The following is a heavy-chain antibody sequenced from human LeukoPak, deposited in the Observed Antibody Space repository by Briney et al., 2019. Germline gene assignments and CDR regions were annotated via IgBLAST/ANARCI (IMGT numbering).Heavy chain of an antibody. V-gene: IGHV4-31*03. CDR3: ARGGVEQLARGYMDV. CDR2: IYYSGST. J-gene: IGHJ6*03. Sequence: PSQTLSLTCTVSGGSISSGGYYWSWIRQHPGKGLEWIGYIYYSGSTYYNPSLKSRVTISVDTSKNQFSLKLSSVTAADTAVYYYARGGVEQLARGYMDVWGKGTTVTVSS. CDR1: GGSISSGGYY. D-gene: IGHD6-6*01.